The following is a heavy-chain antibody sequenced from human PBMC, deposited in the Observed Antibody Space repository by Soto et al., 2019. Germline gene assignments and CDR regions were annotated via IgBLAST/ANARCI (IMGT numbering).Heavy chain of an antibody. CDR3: ARTYGTGSLNWFDP. V-gene: IGHV3-48*04. CDR1: GFIFSSYD. CDR2: ISSGSGNI. Sequence: EVQLVESGGGLVQPGGSLRLSCAASGFIFSSYDMNWVRQAPGKGLEWVSHISSGSGNILYADSVKGRFTISRDNAKNSLYLQMNSLRAEDTAVYYCARTYGTGSLNWFDPWGQGTLVTVSS. J-gene: IGHJ5*02. D-gene: IGHD3-10*01.